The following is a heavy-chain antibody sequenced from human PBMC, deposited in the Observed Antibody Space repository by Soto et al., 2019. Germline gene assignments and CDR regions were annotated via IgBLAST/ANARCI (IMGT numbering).Heavy chain of an antibody. CDR1: GGSISSGDYY. CDR3: ARVYYGDTYYFDY. J-gene: IGHJ4*02. D-gene: IGHD4-17*01. Sequence: SETLSLTCTVSGGSISSGDYYWSWIRQPPGKGLEWIGYIYYSGSTYYNPSLKSRVTISVDTSKNQFSLKLSSVTAADTAVYYCARVYYGDTYYFDYWGQGTLVTVSS. V-gene: IGHV4-30-4*01. CDR2: IYYSGST.